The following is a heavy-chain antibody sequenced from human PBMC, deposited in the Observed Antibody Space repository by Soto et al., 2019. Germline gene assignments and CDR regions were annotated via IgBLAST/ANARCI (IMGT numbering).Heavy chain of an antibody. CDR1: GFTFSSYA. Sequence: QVQLVESGGGVVQPGRSLRLSCAASGFTFSSYAMHWVRQAPGKGLEWVAVISYDGSNKYYADSVKGRFTISRDNSKNPLYLQMNSLRAEEAAVYYCARDTVTTSRGAYWGQGHLVTVSS. CDR3: ARDTVTTSRGAY. CDR2: ISYDGSNK. J-gene: IGHJ1*01. V-gene: IGHV3-30-3*01. D-gene: IGHD4-4*01.